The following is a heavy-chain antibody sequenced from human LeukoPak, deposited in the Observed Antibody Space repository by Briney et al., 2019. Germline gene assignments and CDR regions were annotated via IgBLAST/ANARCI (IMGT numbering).Heavy chain of an antibody. V-gene: IGHV3-11*03. CDR1: GFTFSDYY. Sequence: GGSLRLSCAASGFTFSDYYMTWIRQAPGRGLEWISYINGSSSDTKYADSVKGRFTISRDNAKNSLYLLMNSLRAEDTAVCYCARRGTTYCTVDSCHPNWFDPWGQGTLVTVSS. CDR3: ARRGTTYCTVDSCHPNWFDP. CDR2: INGSSSDT. D-gene: IGHD2-15*01. J-gene: IGHJ5*02.